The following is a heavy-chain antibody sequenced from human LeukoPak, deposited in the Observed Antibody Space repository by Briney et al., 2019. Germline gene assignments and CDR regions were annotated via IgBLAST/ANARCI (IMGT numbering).Heavy chain of an antibody. CDR3: AKTKSPFLPQEAFDI. CDR2: ISWNSGSI. V-gene: IGHV3-9*03. Sequence: GRSLRLSCAASGFTFDDYAMHWVRQAPGKGLEWVSGISWNSGSIGYADSVKGRFTISRDNAKNSLYLQMNSLRAEDMALYYCAKTKSPFLPQEAFDIWGQGTVVTVSS. D-gene: IGHD3-3*01. CDR1: GFTFDDYA. J-gene: IGHJ3*02.